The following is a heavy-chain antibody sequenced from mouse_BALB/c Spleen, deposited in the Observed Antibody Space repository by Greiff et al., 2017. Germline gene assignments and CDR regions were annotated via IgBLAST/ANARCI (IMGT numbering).Heavy chain of an antibody. Sequence: VQLQQSGPELVRPGVSVKISCKGSGYTFTDYAMHWVKQSHAKSLEWIGVISTYYGNTNYNQKFKGKATMTVDKSSSTAYMELARLTSEDSAIYYCARSGQLGLRGTMDYWGQGTSVTVSS. J-gene: IGHJ4*01. CDR1: GYTFTDYA. V-gene: IGHV1-67*01. D-gene: IGHD3-1*01. CDR3: ARSGQLGLRGTMDY. CDR2: ISTYYGNT.